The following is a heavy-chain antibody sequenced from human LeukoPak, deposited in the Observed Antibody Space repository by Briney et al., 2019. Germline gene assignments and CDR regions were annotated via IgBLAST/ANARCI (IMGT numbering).Heavy chain of an antibody. J-gene: IGHJ5*02. CDR1: GFTFSSYA. CDR3: AKAGSNYYGSGSYYNVLPYNCFDH. D-gene: IGHD3-10*01. CDR2: ISGSGGST. Sequence: GGSLRLSCAASGFTFSSYAMSWVRQAPGKGLEWVSAISGSGGSTYYADSVKGRFTVSRDNSKNTLYLQMNSLRAEDTAVYYCAKAGSNYYGSGSYYNVLPYNCFDHWGQGTLVTVSS. V-gene: IGHV3-23*01.